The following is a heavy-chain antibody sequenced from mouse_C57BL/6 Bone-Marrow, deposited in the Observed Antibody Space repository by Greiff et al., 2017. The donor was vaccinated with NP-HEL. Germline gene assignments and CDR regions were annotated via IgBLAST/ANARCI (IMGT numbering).Heavy chain of an antibody. CDR2: ISDGGSYT. CDR3: ARVGYSNLQLGLAWFAY. V-gene: IGHV5-4*03. Sequence: EVKLVESGGGLVKPGGSLKLSCAASGFTFSSYAMSWVRQTPEKRLEWVATISDGGSYTYYPDNVKGRFTISRDNAKNNLYLQMSHLKSEDTAMYYCARVGYSNLQLGLAWFAYWGQGTLVTVSA. CDR1: GFTFSSYA. D-gene: IGHD2-5*01. J-gene: IGHJ3*01.